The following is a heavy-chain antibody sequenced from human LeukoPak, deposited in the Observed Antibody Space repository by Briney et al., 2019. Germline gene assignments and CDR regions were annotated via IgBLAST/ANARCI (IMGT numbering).Heavy chain of an antibody. CDR3: ARDQVLWFGELSRWFDP. Sequence: ASVKVSCKASGYTFTGHYMHWVRQAPGQGLEWMGWINPNSGGTNYAQKFQGKVTMTRDTSISTAYMELSRLRSDDTAVYYCARDQVLWFGELSRWFDPWGQGTLVTVSS. J-gene: IGHJ5*02. CDR2: INPNSGGT. V-gene: IGHV1-2*02. CDR1: GYTFTGHY. D-gene: IGHD3-10*01.